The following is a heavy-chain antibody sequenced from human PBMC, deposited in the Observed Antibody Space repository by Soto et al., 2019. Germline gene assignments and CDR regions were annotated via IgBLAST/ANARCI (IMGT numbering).Heavy chain of an antibody. J-gene: IGHJ4*02. CDR1: GFTFSNSG. CDR2: ISGSGTNT. D-gene: IGHD3-10*01. CDR3: XKVGDALTXXVXXRNFDY. Sequence: EVQLVESGGGLAQPGGSLRLSCAASGFTFSNSGMTWVRQAPGKGLEWVSGISGSGTNTFYEDAVKGRFAISRDNSKNTLYLQMNSLRADDTAVYYCXKVGDALTXXVXXRNFDYWGQGTLVTVSS. V-gene: IGHV3-23*04.